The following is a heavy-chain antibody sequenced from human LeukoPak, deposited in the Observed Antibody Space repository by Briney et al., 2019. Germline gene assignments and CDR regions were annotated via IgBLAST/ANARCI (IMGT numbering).Heavy chain of an antibody. CDR3: AKEMSANYSPFDY. J-gene: IGHJ4*02. D-gene: IGHD4/OR15-4a*01. CDR2: ISGSGGST. Sequence: GGSLRVSCAASGFTFSSYGMSWVRQAPGKGLEWASTISGSGGSTYYTDSVKGRFTISRDNSKNTLYLQMNSLRAEDTAVYYCAKEMSANYSPFDYWGQGTLVTVSS. V-gene: IGHV3-23*01. CDR1: GFTFSSYG.